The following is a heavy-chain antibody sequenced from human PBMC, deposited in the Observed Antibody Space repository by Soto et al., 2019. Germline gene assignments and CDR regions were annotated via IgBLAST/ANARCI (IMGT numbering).Heavy chain of an antibody. Sequence: QVQLVQSGAEVKKPGASVKVSCKASGYTFTNYVMHWVRQAPGQRLEWMGWINAGNGDTKYSQRFQGRVAITRDTSASTADMELSSLRSEDTAVYICARSNRALEPLDYWGQGTLLTVSS. V-gene: IGHV1-3*01. CDR2: INAGNGDT. CDR3: ARSNRALEPLDY. J-gene: IGHJ4*02. CDR1: GYTFTNYV.